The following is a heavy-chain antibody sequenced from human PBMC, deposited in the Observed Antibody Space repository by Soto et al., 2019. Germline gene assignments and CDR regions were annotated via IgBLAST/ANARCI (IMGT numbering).Heavy chain of an antibody. J-gene: IGHJ6*02. V-gene: IGHV1-18*01. CDR1: GYTFTTYG. D-gene: IGHD3-16*01. CDR3: AWEGEMPYYYYGLDV. Sequence: QVQLVQSGAEVRKPGASVKVSCKASGYTFTTYGISWVRQAPGQGLEWMGWISGYNGHTKYAQKFQGRVTMTTDTSTSTVYMALRTLRSADTAVYYCAWEGEMPYYYYGLDVWGQGTTVTVSS. CDR2: ISGYNGHT.